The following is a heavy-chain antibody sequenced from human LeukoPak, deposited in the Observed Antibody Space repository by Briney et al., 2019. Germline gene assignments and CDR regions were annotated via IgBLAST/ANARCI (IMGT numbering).Heavy chain of an antibody. J-gene: IGHJ4*02. D-gene: IGHD6-19*01. CDR3: ARGRRGQWLVRILDY. V-gene: IGHV1-18*04. CDR1: GYTFTSHG. CDR2: IGAYNGNT. Sequence: ASVKVSCKASGYTFTSHGISGVPEAPGQGLEWMGWIGAYNGNTNYAQKLQGRVTMTTDTSASTAYMELRSLRSDDTAVYYCARGRRGQWLVRILDYWGQGTLVTVSS.